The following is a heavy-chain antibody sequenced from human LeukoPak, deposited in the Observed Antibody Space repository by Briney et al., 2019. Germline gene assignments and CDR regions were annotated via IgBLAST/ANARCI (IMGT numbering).Heavy chain of an antibody. CDR2: IKQDGSEK. D-gene: IGHD3-9*01. CDR3: ARGDILTGYYYYYYMDV. J-gene: IGHJ6*03. Sequence: PGGSLRLSCAAPGFTFSSYWMSWVRQAPGKGLEWVANIKQDGSEKYYVDSVKGRFTISRDNAKNSLYLQMNSLRAEDTAVYYCARGDILTGYYYYYYMDVWGKGTTVTVSS. CDR1: GFTFSSYW. V-gene: IGHV3-7*01.